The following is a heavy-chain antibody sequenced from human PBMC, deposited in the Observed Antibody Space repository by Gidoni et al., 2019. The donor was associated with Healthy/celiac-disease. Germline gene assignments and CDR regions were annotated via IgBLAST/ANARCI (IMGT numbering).Heavy chain of an antibody. CDR1: GYTFTSYY. V-gene: IGHV1-46*01. D-gene: IGHD3-9*01. J-gene: IGHJ6*02. CDR2: INPSGGST. Sequence: QVQLVQSGAEVKKPGASVKVSCKASGYTFTSYYMHWVRQAPGQGLEWMGIINPSGGSTSYAQKFQGRVTMTRDTSTSTVYMELSSLRSEDTAVYYCARSRAGFYYYYGMDVWGQGTTVTVSS. CDR3: ARSRAGFYYYYGMDV.